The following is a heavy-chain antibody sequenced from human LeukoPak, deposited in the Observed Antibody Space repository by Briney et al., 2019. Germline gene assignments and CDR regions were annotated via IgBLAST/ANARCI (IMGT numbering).Heavy chain of an antibody. V-gene: IGHV3-30-3*01. CDR3: AREFYDSSGYPMPEYFQH. CDR1: GFTFSSYA. D-gene: IGHD3-22*01. CDR2: ISYGGSNK. Sequence: GGSLRLSCAASGFTFSSYAMHWVRQAPGKGLEWVAVISYGGSNKYYADSVKGRFTISRDNSKNTLYLQMNSLRAEDTAVYYCAREFYDSSGYPMPEYFQHWGQGTLVTVSS. J-gene: IGHJ1*01.